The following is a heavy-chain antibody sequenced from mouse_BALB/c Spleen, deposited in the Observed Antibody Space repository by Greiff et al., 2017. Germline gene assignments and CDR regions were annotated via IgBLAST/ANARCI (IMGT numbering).Heavy chain of an antibody. CDR1: GFTFSSFG. CDR3: ARSPSDYYGSSYWYFDV. Sequence: EVQLVESGGGLVQPGGSRKLSCAASGFTFSSFGMHWVRQAPEKGLEWVAYISSGSSTIYYADTVKGRFTISRDNPKNTLFLQMTSLRSEDTAMYYCARSPSDYYGSSYWYFDVWGAGTTVTVSS. CDR2: ISSGSSTI. V-gene: IGHV5-17*02. D-gene: IGHD1-1*01. J-gene: IGHJ1*01.